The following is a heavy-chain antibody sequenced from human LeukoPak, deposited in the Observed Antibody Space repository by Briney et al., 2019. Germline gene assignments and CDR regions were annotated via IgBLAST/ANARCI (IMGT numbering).Heavy chain of an antibody. J-gene: IGHJ6*04. CDR2: IIPIFGTA. D-gene: IGHD3-10*01. CDR1: GGTFSSYA. V-gene: IGHV1-69*01. CDR3: ARDRVLGDTIGYYYGMDV. Sequence: ASVKVSYKASGGTFSSYAISWVRQAPGQGLEWMGGIIPIFGTANYAQKFQGRVTITADESTSTAYMELSSLRSEDTAVYYCARDRVLGDTIGYYYGMDVWGKGTTVTVSS.